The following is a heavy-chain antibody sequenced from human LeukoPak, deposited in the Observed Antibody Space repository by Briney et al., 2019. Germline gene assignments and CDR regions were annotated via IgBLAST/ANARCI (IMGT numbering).Heavy chain of an antibody. CDR3: ARETSQKGAHYMDV. D-gene: IGHD3-16*01. J-gene: IGHJ6*03. V-gene: IGHV4-61*01. CDR2: IYYSGST. CDR1: GYSINSAYY. Sequence: SETLSLTCTVSGYSINSAYYWGWIRQPPGKGLEWIGYIYYSGSTNYNPSLKSRVTISVDTSKNQFSLKLSSVTAADTAVYYCARETSQKGAHYMDVWGKGTTVTISS.